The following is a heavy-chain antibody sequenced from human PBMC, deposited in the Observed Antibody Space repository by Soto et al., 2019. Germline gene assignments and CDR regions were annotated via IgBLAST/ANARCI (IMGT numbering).Heavy chain of an antibody. J-gene: IGHJ3*02. CDR3: VQHGGNPSGAFDI. Sequence: EVQLLESGGGWVQPGGSLRLSCVASGFTLSTYAMSWVRQAPGKGLEWVSGITGSGGSTYYADSVKGRFTISRDNSKSTVSLHMNSLRAEDTAVYYCVQHGGNPSGAFDIWGQGTMVTVSS. CDR2: ITGSGGST. V-gene: IGHV3-23*01. CDR1: GFTLSTYA. D-gene: IGHD3-10*01.